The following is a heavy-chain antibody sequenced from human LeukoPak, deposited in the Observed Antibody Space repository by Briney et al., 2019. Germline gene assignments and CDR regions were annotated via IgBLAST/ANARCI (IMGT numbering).Heavy chain of an antibody. V-gene: IGHV3-48*03. CDR2: ISSSGSTI. D-gene: IGHD6-19*01. CDR1: GFTFSSYE. Sequence: GGSLRLSCAASGFTFSSYEMNWVRQAPGKGLEWVSYISSSGSTIYYADSVKGRFTISRDNAKNSLYLQMNSLRAEDTAVYYCARESGYSSGWYPVWGQGTLVTVSS. J-gene: IGHJ4*02. CDR3: ARESGYSSGWYPV.